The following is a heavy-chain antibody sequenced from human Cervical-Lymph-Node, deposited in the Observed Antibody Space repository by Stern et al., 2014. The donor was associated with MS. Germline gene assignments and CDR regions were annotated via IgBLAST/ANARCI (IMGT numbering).Heavy chain of an antibody. CDR1: GGSISSGGYY. CDR3: ARDHLDYDFWSGSNWFDP. CDR2: IYYSGST. J-gene: IGHJ5*02. Sequence: QVQLQESGPGLVKPSQTLSLTCTVSGGSISSGGYYWSWIRQHPGKGLEWIGYIYYSGSTYYNPSLKSRVTISVDTSKNQFSLKLSSVTAADTAVYYCARDHLDYDFWSGSNWFDPWGQGTLVTVSS. D-gene: IGHD3-3*01. V-gene: IGHV4-31*03.